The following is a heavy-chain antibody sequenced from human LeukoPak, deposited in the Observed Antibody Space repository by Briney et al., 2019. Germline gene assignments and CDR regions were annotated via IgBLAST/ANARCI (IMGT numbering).Heavy chain of an antibody. CDR2: INPNSGGT. CDR3: ARGTPGSYLGY. V-gene: IGHV1-2*04. J-gene: IGHJ4*02. CDR1: GYTFTAYY. Sequence: ASVRVSCKASGYTFTAYYVHWVRQAPGQGLEWKGWINPNSGGTNYAQKFKGWVTLTRDTSINTTYMELSRLASDVTAVYFCARGTPGSYLGYLGQGTLVTVSP. D-gene: IGHD3-16*02.